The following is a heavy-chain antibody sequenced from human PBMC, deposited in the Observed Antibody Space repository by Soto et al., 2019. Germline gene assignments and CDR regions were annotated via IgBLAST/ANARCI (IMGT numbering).Heavy chain of an antibody. V-gene: IGHV3-48*02. Sequence: WGSLRFSCAASGFTFSSYSMNWVRQAPGKGLEWVSYISSSSSSIYYADSVKGRFTISRDNAKNSLYLQMNSLRDEDTAVYYCAREEYSGYDLSSWGQGTLVTVSS. J-gene: IGHJ5*02. CDR1: GFTFSSYS. CDR2: ISSSSSSI. CDR3: AREEYSGYDLSS. D-gene: IGHD5-12*01.